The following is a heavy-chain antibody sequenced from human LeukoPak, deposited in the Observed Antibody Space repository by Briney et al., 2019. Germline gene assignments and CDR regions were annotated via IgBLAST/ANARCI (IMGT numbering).Heavy chain of an antibody. V-gene: IGHV3-30*02. Sequence: PGGSLRLSCAEWGFIFNSYGMHWVRQAPGKGLAWVAFIRNDGSNKYYADSVKGRFTISRDNSKNTVYLQMNSLRAENTAVYYCAKVGSEGIVILPTARGPQDWGQGTLVTVSS. CDR2: IRNDGSNK. CDR3: AKVGSEGIVILPTARGPQD. J-gene: IGHJ4*02. CDR1: GFIFNSYG. D-gene: IGHD3-3*01.